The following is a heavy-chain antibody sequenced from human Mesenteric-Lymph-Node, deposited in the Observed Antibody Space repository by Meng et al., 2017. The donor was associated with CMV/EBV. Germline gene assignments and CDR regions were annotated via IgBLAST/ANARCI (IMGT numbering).Heavy chain of an antibody. CDR2: IYSGGST. V-gene: IGHV3-NL1*01. Sequence: GESLKISCAASGFTFSSYGMHWVRQAPGKGLEWVSVIYSGGSTYYADSVKGRFTISRDNSKNTLYLQMNSLRAEDTGVYYCARGGDANFDHWGQGTLVTVSS. J-gene: IGHJ4*02. CDR3: ARGGDANFDH. CDR1: GFTFSSYG.